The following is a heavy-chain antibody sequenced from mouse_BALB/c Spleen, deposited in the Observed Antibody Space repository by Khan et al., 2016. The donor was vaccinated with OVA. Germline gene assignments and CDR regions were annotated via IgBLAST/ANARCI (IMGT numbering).Heavy chain of an antibody. V-gene: IGHV1-77*01. Sequence: QVQLQQSGAELARPGASVKLSCKASGYTFTDYYINWVKQRTGQGLEWIGEISPGSGDTYYNEKIKGKATLTAEKYSTTAYMKLSSLTSEASAVYFCARRNYFGYTFAYWGQGTLVTVSA. CDR2: ISPGSGDT. CDR3: ARRNYFGYTFAY. D-gene: IGHD1-2*01. J-gene: IGHJ3*01. CDR1: GYTFTDYY.